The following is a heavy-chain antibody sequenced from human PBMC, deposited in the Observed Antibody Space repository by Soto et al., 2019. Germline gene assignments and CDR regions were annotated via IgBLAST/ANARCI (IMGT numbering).Heavy chain of an antibody. Sequence: GESLKISCAASGFTFSSYAMSWVRQAPGKGLEWVSAISGSGGSTYYADSVKGRFTISRDNSKNTLYLQMNSLRAEDTAVYYCAKDLRFLEWLPDFDYWGQGTLSPSPQ. J-gene: IGHJ4*02. V-gene: IGHV3-23*01. CDR1: GFTFSSYA. CDR2: ISGSGGST. D-gene: IGHD3-3*01. CDR3: AKDLRFLEWLPDFDY.